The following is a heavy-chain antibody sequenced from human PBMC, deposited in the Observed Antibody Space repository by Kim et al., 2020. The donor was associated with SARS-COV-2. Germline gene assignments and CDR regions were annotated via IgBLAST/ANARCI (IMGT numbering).Heavy chain of an antibody. CDR2: IRSKAYGGTT. V-gene: IGHV3-49*04. CDR1: GFTFGDYA. D-gene: IGHD2-21*01. CDR3: TRDSIPEDYGMDV. Sequence: GGSLRLSCTASGFTFGDYAMSWVRQAPGKGLEWVGFIRSKAYGGTTEYAASVKGRFTISRDDSKSIAYLQMNSLKTEDTAVYYCTRDSIPEDYGMDVWGQGTTGTVSS. J-gene: IGHJ6*02.